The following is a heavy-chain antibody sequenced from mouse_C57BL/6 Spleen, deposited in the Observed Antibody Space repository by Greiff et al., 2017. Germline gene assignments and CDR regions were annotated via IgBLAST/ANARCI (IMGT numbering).Heavy chain of an antibody. V-gene: IGHV1-64*01. J-gene: IGHJ4*01. CDR3: AITTGVAHLLYYYAMDY. D-gene: IGHD1-1*01. Sequence: QVQLQQPGAELVKPGASVKLSCKASGYTFTSYWMHWVKQRPGQGLEWIGMIHPNSGSTNYNEKFKSKATLTVDKSSSPAHMQLSSLTSEDSAVYYCAITTGVAHLLYYYAMDYWGQGTSVTVSS. CDR1: GYTFTSYW. CDR2: IHPNSGST.